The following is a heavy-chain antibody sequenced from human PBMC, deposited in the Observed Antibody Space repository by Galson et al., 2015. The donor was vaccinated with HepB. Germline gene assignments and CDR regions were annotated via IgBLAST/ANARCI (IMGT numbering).Heavy chain of an antibody. CDR2: ISSSSSYI. J-gene: IGHJ4*02. Sequence: SLRLSCAASGFTFSSYSMNWVRQAPGKGLEWVSSISSSSSYIYYADSAKGRFTISRDNAKNSLYLQMNSLRAEDTAVYYCARGYSYGEKTFDYWGQGTLVTVSS. D-gene: IGHD5-18*01. CDR1: GFTFSSYS. CDR3: ARGYSYGEKTFDY. V-gene: IGHV3-21*01.